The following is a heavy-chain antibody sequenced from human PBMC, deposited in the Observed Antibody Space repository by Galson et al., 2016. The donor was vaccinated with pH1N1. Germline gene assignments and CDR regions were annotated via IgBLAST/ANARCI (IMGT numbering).Heavy chain of an antibody. CDR3: AREGANYYGSDGMDV. CDR1: GGILNSHT. CDR2: ISTLFGTA. V-gene: IGHV1-69*13. Sequence: SVKVSCKASGGILNSHTISWVRQAPGQGLEWMGRISTLFGTANYAQNFMGRVTISADASTGTAYMELTNLTSQDTAVYFCAREGANYYGSDGMDVWGQGNTVTVSS. J-gene: IGHJ6*02. D-gene: IGHD3-10*01.